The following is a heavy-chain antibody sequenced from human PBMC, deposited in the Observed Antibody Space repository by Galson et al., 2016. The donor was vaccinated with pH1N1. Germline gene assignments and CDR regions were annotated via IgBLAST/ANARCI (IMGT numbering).Heavy chain of an antibody. V-gene: IGHV3-7*01. J-gene: IGHJ6*02. CDR1: TLTFSLYW. D-gene: IGHD1-1*01. CDR3: AREKLERRGGYFYGMDV. Sequence: SLRLSCAASTLTFSLYWMSWVRQAPGKGLEWVANIKPDGSEIYYVASVKGRFTISRDSANRSLYLQMNSLRDEDTAVYYCAREKLERRGGYFYGMDVWGQGTTVTVSS. CDR2: IKPDGSEI.